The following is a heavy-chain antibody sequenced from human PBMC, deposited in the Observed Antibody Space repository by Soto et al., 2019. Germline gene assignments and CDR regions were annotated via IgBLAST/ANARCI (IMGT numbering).Heavy chain of an antibody. CDR3: GRSVFP. CDR1: GGSISSGGYY. Sequence: QVQLQESGPGLVKPSQTLSLTCTVSGGSISSGGYYWSWIRQHPGKGLEWIGYIYYIKTTYYNPSLKSRVTISLDTSKNQFSMKLTSVTAADTAVYSCGRSVFPWGQGTLVTVSS. CDR2: IYYIKTT. V-gene: IGHV4-31*03. J-gene: IGHJ5*02.